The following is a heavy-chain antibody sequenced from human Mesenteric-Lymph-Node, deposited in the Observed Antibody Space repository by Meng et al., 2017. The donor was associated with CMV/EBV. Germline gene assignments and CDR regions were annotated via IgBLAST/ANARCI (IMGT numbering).Heavy chain of an antibody. D-gene: IGHD6-13*01. CDR2: IRYDGSNK. J-gene: IGHJ6*02. Sequence: GESLKISCAASGFTFSSYGMHWVRQAPGKGLEWVAFIRYDGSNKYYADSVKGRFTISRDNSKNTLYLQMNSLRAEDTAVYYCAKDLQQLVDYYCYGMDVWGQGTTVTVSS. CDR1: GFTFSSYG. V-gene: IGHV3-30*02. CDR3: AKDLQQLVDYYCYGMDV.